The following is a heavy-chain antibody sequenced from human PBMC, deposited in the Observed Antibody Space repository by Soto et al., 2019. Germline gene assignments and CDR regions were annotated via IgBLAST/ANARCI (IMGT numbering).Heavy chain of an antibody. D-gene: IGHD2-8*01. CDR2: ISSSSSYI. V-gene: IGHV3-21*01. Sequence: GGSLRLSCAASGFTFSSYSMNWVRQAPGKGLEWVSSISSSSSYIYYADSVKGRFTISRDNAKNSLYLQMNSLRAEDTAVYYCARGRGFGYCTNGVCYTADFDYWGQGTLVTVSS. CDR3: ARGRGFGYCTNGVCYTADFDY. CDR1: GFTFSSYS. J-gene: IGHJ4*02.